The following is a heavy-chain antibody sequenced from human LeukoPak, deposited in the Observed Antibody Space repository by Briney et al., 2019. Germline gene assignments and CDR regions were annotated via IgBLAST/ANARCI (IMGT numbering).Heavy chain of an antibody. CDR3: ARAYSGSETSDY. D-gene: IGHD1-26*01. Sequence: GASVKVSCKASGYTFTAHYMHWVRQAPGQGLEWMGIINPSGGSTSYAQKFQGRVTMTRDTSTSTVYMELSSLRSEDTAVYYCARAYSGSETSDYWGQGTLVTVSS. V-gene: IGHV1-46*01. CDR2: INPSGGST. J-gene: IGHJ4*02. CDR1: GYTFTAHY.